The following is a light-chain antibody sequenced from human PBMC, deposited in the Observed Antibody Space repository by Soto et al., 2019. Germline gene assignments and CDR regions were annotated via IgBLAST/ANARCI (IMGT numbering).Light chain of an antibody. CDR1: QSISNH. V-gene: IGKV1-39*01. CDR2: AAS. CDR3: QQGYSSPPT. J-gene: IGKJ1*01. Sequence: DIQMTPSPSSLSASVEDRAIITCRASQSISNHLNWYQQKPGQAPKLLIFAASILQSGVPSRFSGSRSWPDFTLTISSLQPEYFVTYDGQQGYSSPPTVGQRTYVEIK.